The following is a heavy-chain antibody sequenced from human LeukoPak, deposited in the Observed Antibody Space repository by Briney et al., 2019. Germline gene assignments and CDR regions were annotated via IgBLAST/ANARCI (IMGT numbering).Heavy chain of an antibody. J-gene: IGHJ6*03. V-gene: IGHV3-7*01. D-gene: IGHD3-22*01. Sequence: GGSLRLSCAASGFTFSSYWMHWVRQAPGKGLEWVANIKQDGSEKYYVDSVKGRFTISRDNAKNSLYLQMNSLRAEDTAVYYCASQAMYKWLYPGYYYYMDVWGKGTTVTVSS. CDR2: IKQDGSEK. CDR3: ASQAMYKWLYPGYYYYMDV. CDR1: GFTFSSYW.